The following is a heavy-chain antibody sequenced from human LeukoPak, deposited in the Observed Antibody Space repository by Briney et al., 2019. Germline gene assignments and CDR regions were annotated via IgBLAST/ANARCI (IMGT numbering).Heavy chain of an antibody. Sequence: LKISCKGSGYSFTNYWIGWVRQMPGRGLEWMGIIYPGDSDTGYSPSFQGQVTFSADKSTNTAYLQWSRLKASDTAMYFCARQGGYYQDYWGQGTLVTVSS. CDR1: GYSFTNYW. D-gene: IGHD3-22*01. CDR2: IYPGDSDT. J-gene: IGHJ4*02. V-gene: IGHV5-51*01. CDR3: ARQGGYYQDY.